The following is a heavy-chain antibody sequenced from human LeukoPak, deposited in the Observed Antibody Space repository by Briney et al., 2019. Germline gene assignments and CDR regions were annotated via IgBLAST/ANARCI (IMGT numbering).Heavy chain of an antibody. V-gene: IGHV3-21*01. CDR1: GFTFSSYS. D-gene: IGHD6-13*01. CDR2: ISGSGGST. J-gene: IGHJ4*02. Sequence: GGSLRLSCAASGFTFSSYSMNWVRQAPGKGLEWVSAISGSGGSTYYADSVKGRFTISRDNAKNSLYLQMNSLRAEDTAVYYCARAEQLLVPFDYWGQGTLVTVSS. CDR3: ARAEQLLVPFDY.